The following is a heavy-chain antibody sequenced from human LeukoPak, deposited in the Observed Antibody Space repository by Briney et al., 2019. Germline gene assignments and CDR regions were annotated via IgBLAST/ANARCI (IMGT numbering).Heavy chain of an antibody. Sequence: GGSQRLSCAASGFTFSSYAMSWVRQAPGKGLEWVSAISGSGGSTYYADSVKGRFTISRDNSKNTLYLQMNSLRAEDTAVYYCAKGALHYYGSGSEAWGQGTMVTVSS. CDR3: AKGALHYYGSGSEA. CDR2: ISGSGGST. CDR1: GFTFSSYA. V-gene: IGHV3-23*01. J-gene: IGHJ3*01. D-gene: IGHD3-10*01.